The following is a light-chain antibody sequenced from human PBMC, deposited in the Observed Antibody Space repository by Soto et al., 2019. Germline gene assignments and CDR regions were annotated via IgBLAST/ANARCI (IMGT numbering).Light chain of an antibody. Sequence: DIQMTQSPSTLSGSVGDRVTITCRASQTISSWLAWYQQKPGKAPKVLIYDASSLESGVPSRFSGSGSGTEFTLTISRLQPDDFATYYCQKYNTDFLWTFGQGTKVDIK. CDR1: QTISSW. CDR3: QKYNTDFLWT. J-gene: IGKJ1*01. CDR2: DAS. V-gene: IGKV1-5*01.